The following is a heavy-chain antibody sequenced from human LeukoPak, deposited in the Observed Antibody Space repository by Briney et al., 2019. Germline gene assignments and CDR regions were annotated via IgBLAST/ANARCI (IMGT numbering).Heavy chain of an antibody. J-gene: IGHJ6*04. D-gene: IGHD2-2*01. V-gene: IGHV4-39*01. Sequence: SETLSLTCTVSGGSISSSSYYWGWIRQPPGKGLEWVGSIHYSGSTYYNPSLKSRVTISVDTSKNQFSLQLNSVTPEDTAVYYCARGQECSSTSCAPPFMDVWGKGTTVTVSS. CDR3: ARGQECSSTSCAPPFMDV. CDR1: GGSISSSSYY. CDR2: IHYSGST.